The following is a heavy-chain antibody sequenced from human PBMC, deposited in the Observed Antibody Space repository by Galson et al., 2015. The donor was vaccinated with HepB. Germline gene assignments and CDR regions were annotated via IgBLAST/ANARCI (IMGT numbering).Heavy chain of an antibody. J-gene: IGHJ6*02. CDR1: GFTFDIYT. D-gene: IGHD3-22*01. CDR2: ISSSSSTI. CDR3: ARDPLYYNDNSGPYYYGMDV. V-gene: IGHV3-48*01. Sequence: SLRLSCAASGFTFDIYTMNWVRQAPGKGLEWVSYISSSSSTISYADSVKGRFTISRDNAKNSLYLQMNSLRAEDTAVCYCARDPLYYNDNSGPYYYGMDVWGQGTTVTVSS.